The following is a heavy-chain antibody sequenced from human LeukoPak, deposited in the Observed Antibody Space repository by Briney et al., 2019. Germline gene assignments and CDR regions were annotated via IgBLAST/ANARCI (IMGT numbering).Heavy chain of an antibody. Sequence: GGSLRLSCAASGFTFSSYEMNWVRQAPGKGLEWVSYISSSGSTIYYADSVKGRFAISRDNAKNSLYLQMNSLRAEDTAVYYCAELGITMIGGVWGKGATVTISS. CDR3: AELGITMIGGV. CDR2: ISSSGSTI. J-gene: IGHJ6*04. V-gene: IGHV3-48*03. CDR1: GFTFSSYE. D-gene: IGHD3-10*02.